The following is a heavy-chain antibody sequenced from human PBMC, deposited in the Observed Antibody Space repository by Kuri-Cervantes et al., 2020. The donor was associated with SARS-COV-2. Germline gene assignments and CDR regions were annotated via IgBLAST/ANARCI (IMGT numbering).Heavy chain of an antibody. D-gene: IGHD3-22*01. J-gene: IGHJ4*02. V-gene: IGHV4-61*02. CDR2: IYTSGST. CDR3: ARVDSSGYYFDY. CDR1: GGTISSGSYY. Sequence: SETLSLTCTVSGGTISSGSYYWSWIRQPAGKGLEWIGRIYTSGSTNYNPPLKSRVTISVDTSNNQFSLKLSSVTAADTAVYYCARVDSSGYYFDYWGQGTLVTVSS.